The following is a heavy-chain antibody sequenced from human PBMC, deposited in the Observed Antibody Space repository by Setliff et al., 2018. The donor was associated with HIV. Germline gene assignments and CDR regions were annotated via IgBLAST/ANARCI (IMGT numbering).Heavy chain of an antibody. CDR1: GYTFISYG. D-gene: IGHD2-8*01. CDR2: ISAYNGNT. V-gene: IGHV1-18*01. CDR3: ARLKLSGVIDY. Sequence: ASVKVSCKASGYTFISYGITWVRQAPGQGLEWMGWISAYNGNTNYAQKLQGRVTMTTDTSTSTAYMELRSLRSDDTAVYYCARLKLSGVIDYWGQGTLVTVSS. J-gene: IGHJ4*02.